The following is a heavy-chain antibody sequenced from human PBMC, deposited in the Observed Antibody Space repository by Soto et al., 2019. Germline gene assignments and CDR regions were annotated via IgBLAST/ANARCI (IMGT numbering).Heavy chain of an antibody. CDR2: MNPNSGNT. Sequence: EASVKVSCKAFGYTFTSYDINWVRQATGQGLEWMGWMNPNSGNTGYAQKFQGRVTMTRNTAISTAYMELSSLRSEDTAVYYCARGYKGGVWYGGRAFDIWGQGTMVTVSS. D-gene: IGHD3-16*01. CDR3: ARGYKGGVWYGGRAFDI. J-gene: IGHJ3*02. CDR1: GYTFTSYD. V-gene: IGHV1-8*01.